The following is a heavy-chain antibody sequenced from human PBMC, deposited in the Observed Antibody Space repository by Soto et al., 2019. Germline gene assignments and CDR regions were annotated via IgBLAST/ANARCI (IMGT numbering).Heavy chain of an antibody. CDR1: GGSISSSSYY. V-gene: IGHV4-39*01. Sequence: QLQLQESGPGLVKPSETLSLTCTVSGGSISSSSYYWGWIRQPPGKGLEWIGSIYYSGSTYYNPSLKSRVTLSVDTSKNQFSLKLSSVTAADTAVYYCARLSQEHDFWSGYYPRDYWGQGTLVTVSS. CDR3: ARLSQEHDFWSGYYPRDY. D-gene: IGHD3-3*01. J-gene: IGHJ4*02. CDR2: IYYSGST.